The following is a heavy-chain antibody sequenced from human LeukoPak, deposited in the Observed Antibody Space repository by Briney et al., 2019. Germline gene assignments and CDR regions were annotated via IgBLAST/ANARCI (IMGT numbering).Heavy chain of an antibody. CDR2: IYTSGST. D-gene: IGHD3-9*01. J-gene: IGHJ4*02. CDR3: ARGYYDILTGKGYFDY. Sequence: SETLSLTCTVSGGSISSGSYYWSWIRQPAGKGLEWIGRIYTSGSTYYNPSLKSRVTISVDTSKNQFSLKLRSVTAADTAGYYCARGYYDILTGKGYFDYWGQGTLVTVSS. V-gene: IGHV4-61*02. CDR1: GGSISSGSYY.